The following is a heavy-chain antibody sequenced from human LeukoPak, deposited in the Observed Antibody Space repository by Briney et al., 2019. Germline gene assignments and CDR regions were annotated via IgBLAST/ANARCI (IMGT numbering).Heavy chain of an antibody. CDR3: ARGYCSSGGCLQNNWFDP. CDR2: ISSSGDTI. J-gene: IGHJ5*02. Sequence: PGGSLRLSCAASGFNFSTYEMNWVRQAPGRGLEWVSYISSSGDTIYYADSVKGRFTISRDNAKNSLDLQMNSLRVEDTAVYYCARGYCSSGGCLQNNWFDPWGQGTLVTVSS. D-gene: IGHD2-15*01. V-gene: IGHV3-48*03. CDR1: GFNFSTYE.